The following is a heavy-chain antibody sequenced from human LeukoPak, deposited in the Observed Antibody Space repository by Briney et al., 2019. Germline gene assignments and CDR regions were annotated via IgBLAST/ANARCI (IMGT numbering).Heavy chain of an antibody. D-gene: IGHD2-15*01. CDR1: GYTFTGYY. Sequence: ASVKVSCKTSGYTFTGYYIHWVRQAPGQGLEWMGWLNPDGGGAYYAQNFQGRVTMTRDTSINTAYLELSSLTSDDTAVYYCARVGPIDCYYHPMDVWGQGTTVTVSS. J-gene: IGHJ6*02. CDR2: LNPDGGGA. V-gene: IGHV1-2*02. CDR3: ARVGPIDCYYHPMDV.